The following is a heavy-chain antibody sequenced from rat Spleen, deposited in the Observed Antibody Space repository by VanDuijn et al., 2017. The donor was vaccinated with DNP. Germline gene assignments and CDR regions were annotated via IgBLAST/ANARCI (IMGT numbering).Heavy chain of an antibody. CDR3: ARHPYGYNYNWFAY. V-gene: IGHV5-7*01. CDR1: GFTFSDYN. Sequence: EVQLVESGGGSVQPGRSLKLSCAASGFTFSDYNMAWVRQAPKEGLEWVATISYDVSSTYYRDSVKGRFTISRDNAKSTLYLQMDSLRSEDTATYYCARHPYGYNYNWFAYWGQGTLVTVSS. J-gene: IGHJ3*01. D-gene: IGHD1-9*01. CDR2: ISYDVSST.